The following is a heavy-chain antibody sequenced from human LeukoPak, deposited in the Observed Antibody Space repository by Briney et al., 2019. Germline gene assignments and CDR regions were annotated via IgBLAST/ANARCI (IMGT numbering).Heavy chain of an antibody. J-gene: IGHJ4*01. Sequence: GXSLXLSCAASGFTFSDYYMTWIRQAPGKGLAWVSHISPSSSSTPYADSVKGRFTISRDNAKNSLYLQMNSLRAEDTAVYYCARLGTIAAAGSPDYWGQGTLVTVSS. D-gene: IGHD6-13*01. CDR2: ISPSSSST. CDR1: GFTFSDYY. CDR3: ARLGTIAAAGSPDY. V-gene: IGHV3-11*03.